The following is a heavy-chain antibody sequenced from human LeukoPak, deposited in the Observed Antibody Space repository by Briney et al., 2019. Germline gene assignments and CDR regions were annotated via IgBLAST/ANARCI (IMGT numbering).Heavy chain of an antibody. Sequence: SETLSLTCTVSGGSISSYYWSWIRQPPGKGLEWIGYIYYSGSTNYNPSLKSRVSISVDTSKNQFSLKLTSVTAADTAVYYCTRAASSGPLFTYHMDVWGKGTTVTVSS. V-gene: IGHV4-59*12. CDR2: IYYSGST. CDR1: GGSISSYY. J-gene: IGHJ6*03. D-gene: IGHD3-22*01. CDR3: TRAASSGPLFTYHMDV.